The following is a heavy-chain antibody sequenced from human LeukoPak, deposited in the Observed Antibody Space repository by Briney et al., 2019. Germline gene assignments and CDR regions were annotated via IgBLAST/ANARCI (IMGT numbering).Heavy chain of an antibody. J-gene: IGHJ4*02. CDR3: ARVELVVVVPWGYFDY. Sequence: PSQTLSLTCAISGDSVSSSSSTWNWIRQSPSRGLEWLGRTYYRSKWFNDYAVSVKSRMTINPDTSKNQFSLQLNSVTPEDTAVYYCARVELVVVVPWGYFDYWGQGTLVTVSP. D-gene: IGHD2-15*01. V-gene: IGHV6-1*01. CDR1: GDSVSSSSST. CDR2: TYYRSKWFN.